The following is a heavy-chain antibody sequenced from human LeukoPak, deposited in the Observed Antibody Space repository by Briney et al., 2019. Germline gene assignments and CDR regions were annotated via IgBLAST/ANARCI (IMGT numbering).Heavy chain of an antibody. CDR1: GFSFSSYW. CDR2: IKQDGREK. CDR3: AGQLGIPYYFDY. D-gene: IGHD3-16*01. J-gene: IGHJ4*02. V-gene: IGHV3-7*05. Sequence: GGSLRLSCAASGFSFSSYWMSWVRQAPGKGLEWVDNIKQDGREKYYVDSVKGRFSISRDNAKNSLYLQMNSLRAEDTAVYYCAGQLGIPYYFDYWGQGTLVTVSS.